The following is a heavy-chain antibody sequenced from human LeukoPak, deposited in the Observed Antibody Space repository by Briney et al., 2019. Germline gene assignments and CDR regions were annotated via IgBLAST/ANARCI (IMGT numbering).Heavy chain of an antibody. CDR2: NKPNNGDT. D-gene: IGHD2-2*01. CDR1: GYTFTGYY. V-gene: IGHV1-2*02. Sequence: GSVKVSFKASGYTFTGYYIHWVRQAPGQGPEWMGWNKPNNGDTRYAQKFQGRVTMTRDTSISTVYLELSGLRSDDTAVYYCARYCTTATCSEGDVYWGQGTLVTVSS. CDR3: ARYCTTATCSEGDVY. J-gene: IGHJ4*02.